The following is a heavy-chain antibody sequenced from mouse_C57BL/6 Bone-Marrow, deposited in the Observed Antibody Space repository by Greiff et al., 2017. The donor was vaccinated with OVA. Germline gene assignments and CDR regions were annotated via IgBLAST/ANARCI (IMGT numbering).Heavy chain of an antibody. CDR1: GYTFTSYW. V-gene: IGHV1-5*01. CDR2: IYPGNSDT. D-gene: IGHD1-1*01. CDR3: TSHYYGSSYVGFAY. J-gene: IGHJ3*01. Sequence: EVQLQQSGTVLARPGASVKMSCKTSGYTFTSYWMHWVKQRPGQGLEWIGAIYPGNSDTSYNQKFKGKAKLTAVTSASTAYMELSSLTNEDSAVYYCTSHYYGSSYVGFAYWGQGTLVTVSA.